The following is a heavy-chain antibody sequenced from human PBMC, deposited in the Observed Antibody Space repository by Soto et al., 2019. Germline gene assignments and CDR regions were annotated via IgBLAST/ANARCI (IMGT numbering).Heavy chain of an antibody. D-gene: IGHD6-19*01. Sequence: QVQLQESGPGLVKPSETLSLTCTVSGGSISSYYWSWIRQPPGKGLEWIGYIYYSGSTNYNPSLKSRVTISVDTSKNQFSLKLSSVTAADTAVYYCARDAGGSGWHFDYWGQGTLVTVSS. CDR3: ARDAGGSGWHFDY. CDR1: GGSISSYY. CDR2: IYYSGST. V-gene: IGHV4-59*01. J-gene: IGHJ4*02.